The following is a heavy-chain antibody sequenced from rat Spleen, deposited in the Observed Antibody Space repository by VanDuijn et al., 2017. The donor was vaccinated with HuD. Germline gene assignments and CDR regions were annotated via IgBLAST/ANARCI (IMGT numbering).Heavy chain of an antibody. CDR3: TTGYYDGYYLVFDY. Sequence: EVQLVESGGGLVQPGRSMKLSCAASGFTFSSFPLAWVRQAPTKGLEWVATISTRGCSTYYRDSVKGRFTLSRDNAKSSLYLQMDSLRSEDTATYYCTTGYYDGYYLVFDYWGQGVMVTVSS. D-gene: IGHD1-12*03. CDR2: ISTRGCST. J-gene: IGHJ2*01. V-gene: IGHV5-46*01. CDR1: GFTFSSFP.